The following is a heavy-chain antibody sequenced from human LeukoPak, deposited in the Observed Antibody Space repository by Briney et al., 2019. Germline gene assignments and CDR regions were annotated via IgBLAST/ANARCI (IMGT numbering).Heavy chain of an antibody. Sequence: PSETLSLTCTVSGASISPYNWNWIRQPPGKGLEWIGYIYYSGSTNYNPSLKSRVTISVDTSKNQFSLKLSSVTAADTAVYYCATFLGSSAYWGQGTLVTVSS. J-gene: IGHJ4*02. CDR3: ATFLGSSAY. CDR1: GASISPYN. D-gene: IGHD6-6*01. CDR2: IYYSGST. V-gene: IGHV4-59*01.